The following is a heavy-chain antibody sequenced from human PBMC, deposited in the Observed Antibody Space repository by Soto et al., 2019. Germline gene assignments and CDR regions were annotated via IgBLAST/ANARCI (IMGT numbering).Heavy chain of an antibody. Sequence: GGSLRLSCAASGFTFSSYAMSWVRQAPGKGLEWVSAISGSGGSTYYADSAKGRFTISRDNSKNTLYLQMNSLRAEDTAVYYCAKCGGGYSYGYNYYYYGMDVWGQGTTVTV. J-gene: IGHJ6*02. CDR1: GFTFSSYA. CDR3: AKCGGGYSYGYNYYYYGMDV. D-gene: IGHD5-18*01. V-gene: IGHV3-23*01. CDR2: ISGSGGST.